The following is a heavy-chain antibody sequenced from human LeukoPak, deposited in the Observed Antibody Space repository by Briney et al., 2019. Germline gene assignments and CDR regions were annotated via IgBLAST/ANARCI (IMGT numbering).Heavy chain of an antibody. Sequence: MSSETLSLTCTVSGGSISSDYWSWIRQPPGKGLEWIGHIYYSGSTNYNPSLKSRVTISVDTSKNQFSLKLNSVTAADTAVYYCARQTGYFRYWGQGTLVAVSS. CDR2: IYYSGST. J-gene: IGHJ1*01. V-gene: IGHV4-59*08. CDR3: ARQTGYFRY. D-gene: IGHD3-10*01. CDR1: GGSISSDY.